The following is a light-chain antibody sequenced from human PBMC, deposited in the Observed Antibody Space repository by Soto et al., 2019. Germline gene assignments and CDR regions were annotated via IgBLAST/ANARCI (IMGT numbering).Light chain of an antibody. J-gene: IGKJ2*01. V-gene: IGKV3-20*01. CDR1: QSVSSSY. CDR3: QQYRSSPPMYT. CDR2: GAS. Sequence: EIVLTQSPGTLSLSPGERATLSCRASQSVSSSYLAWYQQKPGQAPRLLIYGASSRATGIPDRFRGSGSGTDFTLTISRLEPEDFGVYYCQQYRSSPPMYTFGQGTKQEIK.